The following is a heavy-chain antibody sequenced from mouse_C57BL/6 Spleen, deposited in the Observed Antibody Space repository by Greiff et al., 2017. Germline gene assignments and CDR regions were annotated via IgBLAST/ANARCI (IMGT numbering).Heavy chain of an antibody. V-gene: IGHV1-85*01. D-gene: IGHD1-2*01. CDR3: ARDHYYAAFAY. J-gene: IGHJ3*01. CDR1: GYTFTSYD. CDR2: IYPRDGST. Sequence: VQLQESGPKLVKPGASVKLSCKASGYTFTSYDINWVKQRPGQGLEWIGWIYPRDGSTKYNEKFKGKATLTVDTSSSTAYMELHSLTSEDSAVYFCARDHYYAAFAYWGQGTLVTVSA.